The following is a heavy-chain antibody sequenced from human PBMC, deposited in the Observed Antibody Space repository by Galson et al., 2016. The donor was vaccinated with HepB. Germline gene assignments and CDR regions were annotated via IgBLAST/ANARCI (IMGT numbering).Heavy chain of an antibody. V-gene: IGHV1-2*06. CDR3: ARGFCNSTSCQNWLDP. J-gene: IGHJ5*02. CDR2: INPNSGGT. Sequence: SVKVSCKASGYTFSGYYMHWVRQAPGQGLEWMGRINPNSGGTDYPERFRGRVTMTRDTSISTAFMELSGLRSDDTAIYYCARGFCNSTSCQNWLDPWGQGTLVTVSS. D-gene: IGHD2-2*01. CDR1: GYTFSGYY.